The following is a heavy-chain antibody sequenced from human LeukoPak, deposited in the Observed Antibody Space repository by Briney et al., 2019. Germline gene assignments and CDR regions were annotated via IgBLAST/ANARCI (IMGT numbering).Heavy chain of an antibody. J-gene: IGHJ3*02. CDR2: ISSTSTI. CDR1: GFTFSTYA. V-gene: IGHV3-48*01. Sequence: GGSLRLSCAASGFTFSTYAMNWVRQAPGKGLEWVSYISSTSTIYYADSVKGRFTISRDNAKNSLYLQMNSLRAEDTAVYYCARVKLDGYNSLDIWGQGTMVTVSS. CDR3: ARVKLDGYNSLDI. D-gene: IGHD5-24*01.